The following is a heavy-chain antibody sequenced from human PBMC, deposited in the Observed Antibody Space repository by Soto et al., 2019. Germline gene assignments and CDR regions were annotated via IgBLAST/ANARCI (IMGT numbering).Heavy chain of an antibody. V-gene: IGHV3-23*01. CDR3: AKDGPGYDSSGYYLAFFDY. CDR1: GFTFSSYA. CDR2: ISGSGGST. J-gene: IGHJ4*02. D-gene: IGHD3-22*01. Sequence: PGGSLRLSCAASGFTFSSYAMSWVRQAPGKGLEWVSAISGSGGSTYYADSVKGWFTISRDNSKNTLYLQMNSLRAEDTAVYYCAKDGPGYDSSGYYLAFFDYWGQGTLVTVSS.